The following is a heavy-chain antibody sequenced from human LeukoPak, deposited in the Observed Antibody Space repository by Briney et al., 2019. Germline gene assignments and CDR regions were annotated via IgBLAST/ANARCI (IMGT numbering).Heavy chain of an antibody. Sequence: PSETLSLTCTVSGGSISSYYWSWIRQPAGKGLEWIGRIYYSGSTNYNPSLKSRVTMSVDTSKNQFSLNLSSVTAADTAVYYCARVYYDSSGYSEFDYWGQGTLVTVSS. D-gene: IGHD3-22*01. CDR3: ARVYYDSSGYSEFDY. J-gene: IGHJ4*02. CDR2: IYYSGST. CDR1: GGSISSYY. V-gene: IGHV4-4*07.